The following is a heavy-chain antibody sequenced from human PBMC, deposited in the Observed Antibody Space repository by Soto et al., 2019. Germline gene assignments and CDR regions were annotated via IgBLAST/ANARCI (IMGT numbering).Heavy chain of an antibody. Sequence: PSETLSLTCAVYGGSFSGYYWSWIRQPPGKGLEWIGEINHSGSTNYNPSLKSRVTISVDTSKNQFSLKLSSVTAADTAVYYCAKDLRYSGYARGPDYWGQGTLVTV. CDR3: AKDLRYSGYARGPDY. CDR1: GGSFSGYY. J-gene: IGHJ4*02. V-gene: IGHV4-34*01. CDR2: INHSGST. D-gene: IGHD5-12*01.